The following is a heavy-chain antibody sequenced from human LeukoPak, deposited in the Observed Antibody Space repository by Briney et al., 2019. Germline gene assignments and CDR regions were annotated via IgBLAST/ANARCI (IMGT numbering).Heavy chain of an antibody. CDR3: ARTLGGSYSSSWFDP. Sequence: GGSLRLSCAASGVTFSRQSMNWVRQAPGKGLEWGSPISSSSNYIYYAESVKGRFTISRDNAKNSVYLQMNSLRAEDTAVYYCARTLGGSYSSSWFDPWGQGPLVTVSS. J-gene: IGHJ5*02. CDR1: GVTFSRQS. D-gene: IGHD1-26*01. CDR2: ISSSSNYI. V-gene: IGHV3-21*01.